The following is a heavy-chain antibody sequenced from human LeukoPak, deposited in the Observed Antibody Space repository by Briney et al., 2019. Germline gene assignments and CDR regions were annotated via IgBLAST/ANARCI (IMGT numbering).Heavy chain of an antibody. D-gene: IGHD2-2*01. Sequence: ASVKVSCKASGYTFTGYYMHWVRQAPGQGLEWMGWINPNSGGTNYAQKFQGRVTMTRDTSISTAYMELSRLRSDDTAVYYCAREYRSSTSCYGAGWYFDLWGRGTLVTVSS. CDR2: INPNSGGT. CDR1: GYTFTGYY. J-gene: IGHJ2*01. V-gene: IGHV1-2*02. CDR3: AREYRSSTSCYGAGWYFDL.